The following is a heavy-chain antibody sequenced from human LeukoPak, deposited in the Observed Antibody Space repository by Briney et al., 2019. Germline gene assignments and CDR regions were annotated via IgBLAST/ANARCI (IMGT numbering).Heavy chain of an antibody. D-gene: IGHD2-21*01. Sequence: GGSLRLSCAASGFTFSSYAMSWVRQAPGKGLEWVSAISGSGGSTYYADSVKGRFTISRDNSKNTLYLQMNSLRAEDTAVYYCAKKGYCGGDCYSYHYYYYMDVWGKGTTVTVSS. CDR2: ISGSGGST. CDR3: AKKGYCGGDCYSYHYYYYMDV. J-gene: IGHJ6*03. V-gene: IGHV3-23*01. CDR1: GFTFSSYA.